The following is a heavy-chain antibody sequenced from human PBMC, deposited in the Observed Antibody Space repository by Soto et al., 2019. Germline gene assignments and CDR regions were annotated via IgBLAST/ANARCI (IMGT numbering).Heavy chain of an antibody. CDR3: ARLSFYGDYPG. Sequence: QLQLQESGPGLVKPSETLSLTCTVSGGSISSSSYYWGWIRQPPGKGLEWIGSIYYSGSTYYNPSLKSRVTISVDTSKNQFSLKLSSVTAADTAVYYCARLSFYGDYPGWGQGTLVTVSS. CDR1: GGSISSSSYY. J-gene: IGHJ4*02. D-gene: IGHD4-17*01. V-gene: IGHV4-39*01. CDR2: IYYSGST.